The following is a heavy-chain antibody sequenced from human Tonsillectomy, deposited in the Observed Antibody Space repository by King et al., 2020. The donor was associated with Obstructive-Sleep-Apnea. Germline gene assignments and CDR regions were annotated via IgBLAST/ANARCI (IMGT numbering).Heavy chain of an antibody. J-gene: IGHJ3*02. CDR2: IFDDGNNK. V-gene: IGHV3-30-3*01. CDR1: GFTFTSYS. Sequence: VQLVESGGGVVQPGRSLRLSCAASGFTFTSYSMHLVRQAPGKGLAWVAVIFDDGNNKDYADSVKGRFTISRDNSDNTLYLQMNNLRADDTAIYYCAREYYGSGTDAFDIWGQGTRVTVSS. D-gene: IGHD3-10*01. CDR3: AREYYGSGTDAFDI.